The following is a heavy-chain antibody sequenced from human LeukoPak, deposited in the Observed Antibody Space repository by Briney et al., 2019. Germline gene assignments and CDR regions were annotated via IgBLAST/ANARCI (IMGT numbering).Heavy chain of an antibody. D-gene: IGHD3-22*01. CDR2: IIPIFGTA. CDR1: GGTFSGYA. J-gene: IGHJ5*02. Sequence: SVKVSCKASGGTFSGYAISWVRQAPGQGLEWMGGIIPIFGTANYAQKFQGRVTITADKSTSTAYMELSSLRSEDTAVYYCARDPLNYYDSSGYYYAWFDPWGQGTLVTVSS. V-gene: IGHV1-69*06. CDR3: ARDPLNYYDSSGYYYAWFDP.